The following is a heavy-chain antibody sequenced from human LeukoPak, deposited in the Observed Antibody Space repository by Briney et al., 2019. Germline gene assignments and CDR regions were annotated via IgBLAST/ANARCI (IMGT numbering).Heavy chain of an antibody. D-gene: IGHD6-19*01. CDR2: INHSGST. CDR1: GASFSGFH. Sequence: PSETLSLTCAVYGASFSGFHWSWIRQPPGKGLEWIGEINHSGSTNYNPSLKSRVTISVDTSKNQFSLKLSSVTAADTAVYYCARWQWLDNYWGQGTLVTVSS. V-gene: IGHV4-34*01. CDR3: ARWQWLDNY. J-gene: IGHJ4*02.